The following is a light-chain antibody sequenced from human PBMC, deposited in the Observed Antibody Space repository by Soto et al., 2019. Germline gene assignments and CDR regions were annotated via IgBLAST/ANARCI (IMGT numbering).Light chain of an antibody. CDR2: KAS. Sequence: DIQMTQSPSTLPASVGDRVTITCRASQSIGSWLAWYQQKAGKAPKLLIYKASSLQSGVPSRFRGSGYQTEFTLTITSLQPDDFATYYCQHYNSYSEAFGQGTKVDI. CDR1: QSIGSW. J-gene: IGKJ1*01. V-gene: IGKV1-5*03. CDR3: QHYNSYSEA.